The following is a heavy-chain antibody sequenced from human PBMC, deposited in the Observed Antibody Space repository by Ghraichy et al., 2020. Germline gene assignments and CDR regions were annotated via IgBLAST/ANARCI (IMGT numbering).Heavy chain of an antibody. J-gene: IGHJ6*02. Sequence: GGSLRLSCAASGFTFSSYGMHWVRQAPGKGLEWVAVISYDGSNKYYADSVKGRFTISRDNSKNTLYLQMNSLRAEDTAVYYCAKDRGGEGLLWFGELFYYYGMDVWGQGTTVTVSS. V-gene: IGHV3-30*18. CDR1: GFTFSSYG. D-gene: IGHD3-10*01. CDR3: AKDRGGEGLLWFGELFYYYGMDV. CDR2: ISYDGSNK.